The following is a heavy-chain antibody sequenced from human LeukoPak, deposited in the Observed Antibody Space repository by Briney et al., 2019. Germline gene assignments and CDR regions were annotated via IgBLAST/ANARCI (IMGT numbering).Heavy chain of an antibody. CDR2: INPDSGDT. V-gene: IGHV1-2*02. Sequence: ASVKVSCKASGYTFTGYYVHWVRQAPGQGLEWMGWINPDSGDTHYLQKFQGRVTMTRETSISTAYMELSRLRSDDSAVYYCTRDLLGGSGTFDPWGQGTLVTVSS. CDR1: GYTFTGYY. D-gene: IGHD3-10*01. CDR3: TRDLLGGSGTFDP. J-gene: IGHJ5*02.